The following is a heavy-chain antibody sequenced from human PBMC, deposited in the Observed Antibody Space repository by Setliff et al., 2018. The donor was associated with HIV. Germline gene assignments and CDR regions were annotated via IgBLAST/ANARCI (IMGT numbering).Heavy chain of an antibody. CDR2: INHSEST. J-gene: IGHJ4*02. CDR3: ARLYYYGSGSYSDY. D-gene: IGHD3-10*01. CDR1: GGSFSGYY. Sequence: SETLSLTCAVYGGSFSGYYWSWIRQSPGKGLEWIGEINHSESTNYNPSVKSRVTISLDTSRNHFSLKLSSVTAADTAMYYCARLYYYGSGSYSDYWGQGTLVTVSS. V-gene: IGHV4-34*01.